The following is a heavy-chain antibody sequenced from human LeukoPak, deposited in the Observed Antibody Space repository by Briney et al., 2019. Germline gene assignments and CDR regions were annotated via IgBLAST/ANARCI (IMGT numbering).Heavy chain of an antibody. Sequence: TSETLSLTCTVSGGSISSSSYYWGWIRQPPGKGLEWIGSIYYSGSTYYNPSLKSRVTISVDTSKNQFSLKLSSVTAADTAVYYCARVNWIFDYWGQGTLVTVSS. V-gene: IGHV4-39*07. CDR3: ARVNWIFDY. CDR1: GGSISSSSYY. J-gene: IGHJ4*02. CDR2: IYYSGST. D-gene: IGHD1-20*01.